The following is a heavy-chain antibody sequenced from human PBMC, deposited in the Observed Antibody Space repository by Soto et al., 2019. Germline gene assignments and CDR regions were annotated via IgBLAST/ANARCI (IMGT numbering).Heavy chain of an antibody. Sequence: GGSLRLSCAASGFTFDDYAMHWVRQAPGKGLEWVSGISWNSGSIGYADSVKGRFTISRDNAKNSLYLQMNSLRAEDTALYYCAKDIRSYYDILTGYSTRPYYYGMDVWGQGTTVTVSS. J-gene: IGHJ6*02. CDR1: GFTFDDYA. V-gene: IGHV3-9*01. CDR2: ISWNSGSI. CDR3: AKDIRSYYDILTGYSTRPYYYGMDV. D-gene: IGHD3-9*01.